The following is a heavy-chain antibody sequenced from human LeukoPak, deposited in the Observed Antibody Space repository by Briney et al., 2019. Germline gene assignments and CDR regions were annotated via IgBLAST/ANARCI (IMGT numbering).Heavy chain of an antibody. Sequence: PSETLSLTCAVYGGSFSGYYWSWIRQPPGKGLEWIGEINHSGSTNYNPSLKSRVTISVDTSKNQFSLKLSSVTAADTAVYYCARGAIRRNDYICGSYRYLVSWFDPWGQGTLVTLSS. D-gene: IGHD3-16*02. CDR2: INHSGST. CDR1: GGSFSGYY. J-gene: IGHJ5*02. CDR3: ARGAIRRNDYICGSYRYLVSWFDP. V-gene: IGHV4-34*01.